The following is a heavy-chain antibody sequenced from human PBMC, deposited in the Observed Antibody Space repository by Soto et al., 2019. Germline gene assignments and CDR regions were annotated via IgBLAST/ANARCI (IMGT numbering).Heavy chain of an antibody. Sequence: PSETLSLTCTVSGGSISSYYWGWIRQPPGKGLEWIGYIFYSGSTSYNPSLESRVTISVDTSKNQFSLKVNSVTAADTAVYYCARHYPNGNNSNYLDSWGQGTLVTVSS. J-gene: IGHJ4*02. V-gene: IGHV4-59*08. CDR1: GGSISSYY. D-gene: IGHD1-1*01. CDR3: ARHYPNGNNSNYLDS. CDR2: IFYSGST.